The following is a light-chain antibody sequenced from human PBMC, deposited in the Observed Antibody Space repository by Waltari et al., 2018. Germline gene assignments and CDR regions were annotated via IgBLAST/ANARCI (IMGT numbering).Light chain of an antibody. Sequence: PGERATLSCRASQSVSSYLAWYQQKPGQAPRLLIYDASNRATGIPARFSGSGSGTDFTLNISSLEPEDFAVYYCQQRSNWPLTFGGGTKVEIK. V-gene: IGKV3-11*01. CDR2: DAS. J-gene: IGKJ4*01. CDR1: QSVSSY. CDR3: QQRSNWPLT.